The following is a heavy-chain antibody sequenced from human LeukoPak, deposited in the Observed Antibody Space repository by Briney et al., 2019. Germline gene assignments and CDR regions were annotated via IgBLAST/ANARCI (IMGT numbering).Heavy chain of an antibody. CDR2: ISAYNGNT. Sequence: ASVKVSCKASGGTFSSYAISWVRQAPGQGLEWMGWISAYNGNTNYAQKLQGRVTMTTDTSTSTAYMEPRSLRSDDTAVYYCAREMTKYSGYDPVDYWGQGTLVTVSS. CDR3: AREMTKYSGYDPVDY. CDR1: GGTFSSYA. J-gene: IGHJ4*02. D-gene: IGHD5-12*01. V-gene: IGHV1-18*01.